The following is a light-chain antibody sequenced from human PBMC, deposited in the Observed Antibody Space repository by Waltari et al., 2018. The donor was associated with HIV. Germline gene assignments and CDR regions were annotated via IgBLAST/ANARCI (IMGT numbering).Light chain of an antibody. J-gene: IGKJ5*01. CDR2: DAS. CDR1: QDISNY. CDR3: QQSNSLIT. V-gene: IGKV1-33*01. Sequence: DIQMTQSPSSLSVSVGDRVTITCQASQDISNYLHWYQQKEGKAPKILIYDASNLATGVPSRFSGSGSGTDFTFTISGLQPEDIGTYYCQQSNSLITFGQGTRLEIK.